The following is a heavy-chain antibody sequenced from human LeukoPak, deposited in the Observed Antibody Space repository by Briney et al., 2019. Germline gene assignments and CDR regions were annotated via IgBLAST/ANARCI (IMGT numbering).Heavy chain of an antibody. CDR1: GYTFTSYA. D-gene: IGHD3-10*01. CDR2: INAGNGNT. J-gene: IGHJ6*04. V-gene: IGHV1-3*01. Sequence: ASVKVSCTASGYTFTSYAMHWVRQAPGQRLEWMGWINAGNGNTKYSQKFQGRVTITRDTSASTAYMELSSLRSEDTAVYYCARETVRGVITYYYGMDVWGKGTTVTVSS. CDR3: ARETVRGVITYYYGMDV.